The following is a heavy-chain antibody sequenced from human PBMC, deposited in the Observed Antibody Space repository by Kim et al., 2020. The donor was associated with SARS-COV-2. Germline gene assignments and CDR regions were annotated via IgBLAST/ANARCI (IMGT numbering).Heavy chain of an antibody. V-gene: IGHV3-74*01. J-gene: IGHJ4*02. CDR1: GFTFSSYW. Sequence: GGSLRLSCAASGFTFSSYWMHWVRQVPGKGLAWVARIYRDGRSTNYAESVKGRFTISRDNALNTLYLQMNSLRVDDTAIYYCASDPKGYYFDFWGQGTLVSVSS. CDR3: ASDPKGYYFDF. CDR2: IYRDGRST.